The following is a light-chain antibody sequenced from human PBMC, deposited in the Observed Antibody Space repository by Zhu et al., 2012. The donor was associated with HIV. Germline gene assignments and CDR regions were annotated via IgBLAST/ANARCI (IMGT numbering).Light chain of an antibody. CDR3: QHYGILHWT. CDR2: GAS. Sequence: EIVLTQSPGTLYLAPGDTATLSCRASQKMSSGHLTWYQQKAGQAPRLLIYGASSRATGVPDRFIGDGSGTDFSLIIKRLEPDDFAVYYCQHYGILHWTFGQGTKVGNQT. CDR1: QKMSSGH. V-gene: IGKV3-20*01. J-gene: IGKJ1*01.